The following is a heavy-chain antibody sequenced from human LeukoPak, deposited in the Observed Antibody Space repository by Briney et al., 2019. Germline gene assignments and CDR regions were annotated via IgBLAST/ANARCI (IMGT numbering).Heavy chain of an antibody. CDR1: GFTFSSYA. D-gene: IGHD2-21*02. J-gene: IGHJ3*01. CDR2: ISASSGNT. CDR3: AKVSCGGNCFYAFDV. V-gene: IGHV3-23*01. Sequence: GGSLRLSCATSGFTFSSYALNWVRQAPGKGLECDAGISASSGNTFYADSVKGRFTISRDSSKSTLFLQMNSLRAEDTAVYYCAKVSCGGNCFYAFDVWGRGTMVAVSS.